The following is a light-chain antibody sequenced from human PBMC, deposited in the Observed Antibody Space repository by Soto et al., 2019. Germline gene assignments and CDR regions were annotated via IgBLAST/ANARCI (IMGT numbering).Light chain of an antibody. CDR2: EGS. V-gene: IGLV2-23*01. Sequence: QSVLTQPASVSGSPGRSITISCTGTSSDVGSYNLVSWYQQHPGKAPKLMIYEGSKRPSGVSSRFSGSKSGNTASLTISGLQAEDEADYYCCSYAGSYVFGTGTKATVL. CDR3: CSYAGSYV. J-gene: IGLJ1*01. CDR1: SSDVGSYNL.